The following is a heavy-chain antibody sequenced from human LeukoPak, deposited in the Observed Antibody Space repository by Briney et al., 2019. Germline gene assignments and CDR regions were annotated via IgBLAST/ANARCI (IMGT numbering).Heavy chain of an antibody. CDR1: GFTFSSYA. Sequence: GGSLRLSCAASGFTFSSYAVSWARQAPGKGLAWVSAISDSGGSTQYADSVKGRFTISRDNSKNTLYLQMNSLSAEDTAVYYCAKVGSSWFPVVYFDYWGQGTLVTVSS. D-gene: IGHD6-13*01. V-gene: IGHV3-23*01. CDR3: AKVGSSWFPVVYFDY. CDR2: ISDSGGST. J-gene: IGHJ4*02.